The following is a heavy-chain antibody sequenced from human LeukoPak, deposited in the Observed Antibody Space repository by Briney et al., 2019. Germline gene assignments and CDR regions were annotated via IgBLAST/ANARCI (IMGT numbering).Heavy chain of an antibody. Sequence: GSLRLSCAASGFTFSDYYMSWICQAPGKGLEWVSVISGSGGSTSYADSVKGRFTISRDNSMNTLYLQMNSLRAEDTAVYYCAKDDRIQTRRYSYNYWGQGTLVTVSS. D-gene: IGHD5-18*01. J-gene: IGHJ4*02. CDR2: ISGSGGST. CDR3: AKDDRIQTRRYSYNY. CDR1: GFTFSDYY. V-gene: IGHV3-23*01.